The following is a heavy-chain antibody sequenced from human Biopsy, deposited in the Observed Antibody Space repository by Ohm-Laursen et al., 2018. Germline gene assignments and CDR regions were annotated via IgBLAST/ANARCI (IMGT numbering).Heavy chain of an antibody. D-gene: IGHD2/OR15-2a*01. CDR1: GGSISSDY. J-gene: IGHJ6*02. CDR2: IYYSGST. V-gene: IGHV4-59*01. CDR3: ARATNSTGWPYYYFYGMDV. Sequence: PGTLSLTCTVSGGSISSDYWSWIRQTPGKGLEWIGYIYYSGSTNYNPSLKSRVTISVDTPKNQFSLRLNSVTAADTAVYYCARATNSTGWPYYYFYGMDVWGQGTTVTVSS.